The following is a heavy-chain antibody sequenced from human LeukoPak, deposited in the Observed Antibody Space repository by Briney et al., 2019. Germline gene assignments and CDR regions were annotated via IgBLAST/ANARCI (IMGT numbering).Heavy chain of an antibody. D-gene: IGHD6-19*01. CDR3: ASPIAVAGPYYFDY. J-gene: IGHJ4*02. Sequence: GGSLRLSCAASGFTFSSYAMSWVRQAPGKGLEWVSAISGSGGSTYYADSVKGRFTISRDNSKNTLYLQINSLRAEDTAVCYCASPIAVAGPYYFDYWGQGTLVTVSS. V-gene: IGHV3-23*01. CDR1: GFTFSSYA. CDR2: ISGSGGST.